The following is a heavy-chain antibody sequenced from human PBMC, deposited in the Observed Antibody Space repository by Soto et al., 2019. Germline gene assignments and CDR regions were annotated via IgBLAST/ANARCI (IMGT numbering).Heavy chain of an antibody. V-gene: IGHV1-2*02. CDR1: GFSFTGYY. J-gene: IGHJ5*02. CDR2: INAHSGGT. D-gene: IGHD6-6*01. CDR3: AKDLTRQLAYWLDP. Sequence: ASVKVSCKASGFSFTGYYIHWLRQAPGQGLEWMGWINAHSGGTEYAQKFQGRVTLTRDTSIATAYLTLTSLTSDDTALYYCAKDLTRQLAYWLDPWGQGTHVTVSS.